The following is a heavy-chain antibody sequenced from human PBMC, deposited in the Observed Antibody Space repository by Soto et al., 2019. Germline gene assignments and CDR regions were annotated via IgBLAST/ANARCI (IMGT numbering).Heavy chain of an antibody. CDR3: ARSYGDLYYYYYVMDV. D-gene: IGHD4-17*01. CDR1: GGTFSSYA. CDR2: IIPIFGTA. Sequence: SVKVSCKASGGTFSSYAISWVRQAPGQGLEWMGGIIPIFGTANYAQKFQGRVTITADESTSTAYMELSSLRSEDTAVYYCARSYGDLYYYYYVMDVWGQGTTVIVSS. V-gene: IGHV1-69*13. J-gene: IGHJ6*02.